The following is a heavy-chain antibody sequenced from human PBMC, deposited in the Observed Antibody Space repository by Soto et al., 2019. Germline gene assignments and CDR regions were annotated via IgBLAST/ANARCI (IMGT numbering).Heavy chain of an antibody. CDR3: ARGDRGAFDL. CDR2: IYSDGTST. J-gene: IGHJ3*01. Sequence: EVQLVESGGGLVQPGESLRPSCAASGFTFDYYWMHWVRQAPGKGLVWVSRIYSDGTSTTYADSVKGRFTISRDNAKNTLSLQMNSLRADDTAVYYCARGDRGAFDLWGQGTVVTVSS. V-gene: IGHV3-74*01. D-gene: IGHD1-26*01. CDR1: GFTFDYYW.